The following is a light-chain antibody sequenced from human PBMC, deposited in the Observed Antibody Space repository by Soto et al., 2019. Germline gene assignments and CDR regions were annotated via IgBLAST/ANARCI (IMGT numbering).Light chain of an antibody. CDR3: QQSYRTPT. Sequence: DIQMTQSPSSVSASLVDRVTITCRASQSISSYLNWYQQKPGKAPKLLIYGASTLQSGVPSRFSGSGSGTDYTLTISSLQPEDFATYYCQQSYRTPTFGQGTRLEIK. CDR1: QSISSY. CDR2: GAS. J-gene: IGKJ5*01. V-gene: IGKV1-39*01.